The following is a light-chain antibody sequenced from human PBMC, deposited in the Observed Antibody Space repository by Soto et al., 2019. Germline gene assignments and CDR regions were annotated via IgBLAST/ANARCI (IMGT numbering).Light chain of an antibody. CDR1: KNDIGVYDF. CDR3: RSYAGSNTYV. Sequence: QSALTQPSSASGSPGESLIISCTGTKNDIGVYDFVSWYQHHPGKAPRLIIYEVVQRPSGVPDRFSVSKSGNTASLTVSGLQAADEADYFCRSYAGSNTYVFGSGTKLTVL. CDR2: EVV. V-gene: IGLV2-8*01. J-gene: IGLJ1*01.